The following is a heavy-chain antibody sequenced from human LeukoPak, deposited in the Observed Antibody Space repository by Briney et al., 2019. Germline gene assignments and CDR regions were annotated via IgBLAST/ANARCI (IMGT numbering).Heavy chain of an antibody. CDR2: ISGGGGST. J-gene: IGHJ4*02. D-gene: IGHD2-15*01. CDR1: GFTFSSYA. CDR3: ARNSDWGCSGGTCYNYEGY. V-gene: IGHV3-23*01. Sequence: GGSLPHSRAASGFTFSSYAMSWVRQAPGKGLNWVSTISGGGGSTYYADSVKGRFTISRDNSKNTLYLQMNSLRAEDTAVYYCARNSDWGCSGGTCYNYEGYWGKETGVTVSS.